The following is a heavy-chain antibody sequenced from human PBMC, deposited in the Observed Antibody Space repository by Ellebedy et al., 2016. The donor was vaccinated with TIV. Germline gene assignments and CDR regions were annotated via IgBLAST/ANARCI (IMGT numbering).Heavy chain of an antibody. CDR3: TTDRFKGDIFTGYFPLDY. CDR2: VKSKTDGGTT. CDR1: GFTFSNAW. Sequence: GGSLRLSXAASGFTFSNAWMTWVRQAPGKGLEWVGRVKSKTDGGTTDYAAPVKGRFTISRDDSKKTLYLQMNSLKTEDTALYYCTTDRFKGDIFTGYFPLDYWGQGTLVTVSS. J-gene: IGHJ4*02. D-gene: IGHD3-9*01. V-gene: IGHV3-15*01.